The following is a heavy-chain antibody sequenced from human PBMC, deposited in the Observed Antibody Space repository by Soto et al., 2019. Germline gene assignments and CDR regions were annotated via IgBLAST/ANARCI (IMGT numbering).Heavy chain of an antibody. V-gene: IGHV3-48*03. D-gene: IGHD3-16*01. CDR3: ARDHGGAYDY. CDR2: ISSSGSTI. CDR1: GFTFSSYE. Sequence: GGSLRLSCAASGFTFSSYEMNWVRQAPGKGLEWVSYISSSGSTIYYADSVKGRFTISRDNAKNPLYLQMNSLRAEDTAVYYCARDHGGAYDYWGQGTLVTVSS. J-gene: IGHJ4*02.